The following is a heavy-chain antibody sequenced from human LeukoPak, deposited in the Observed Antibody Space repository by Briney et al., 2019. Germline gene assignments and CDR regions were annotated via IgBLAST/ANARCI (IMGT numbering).Heavy chain of an antibody. CDR3: ARVAYSSSWYGDNWFDP. D-gene: IGHD6-13*01. Sequence: ASVKVSCKASGYTFTGYYMHWVRQAPGQGLEWMGWINPNSGGTNYAQKFQGRVTMTRDTSISTAYMELSRLRSDDTAMYYCARVAYSSSWYGDNWFDPWGQGTLVTVSS. J-gene: IGHJ5*02. V-gene: IGHV1-2*02. CDR1: GYTFTGYY. CDR2: INPNSGGT.